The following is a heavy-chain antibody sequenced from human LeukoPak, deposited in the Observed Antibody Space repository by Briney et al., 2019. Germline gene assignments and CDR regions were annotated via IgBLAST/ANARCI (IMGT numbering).Heavy chain of an antibody. CDR3: ARGDITIFGVVSHDDFDI. CDR2: IIPIFGTA. Sequence: ASVKVSCKASGGTFSSYAISWVRQAPGQGLEWMGGIIPIFGTANYAQKFQGRVTITTDESTSTAYMELSSLRSEDTAVYYCARGDITIFGVVSHDDFDIWGQGTMVTVSS. D-gene: IGHD3-3*01. CDR1: GGTFSSYA. V-gene: IGHV1-69*05. J-gene: IGHJ3*02.